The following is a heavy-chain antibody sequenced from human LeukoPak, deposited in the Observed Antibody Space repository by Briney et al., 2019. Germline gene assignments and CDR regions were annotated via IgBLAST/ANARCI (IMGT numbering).Heavy chain of an antibody. J-gene: IGHJ6*03. CDR1: GFTFSSYG. CDR3: SLQGSYYMDV. CDR2: IWYDGSNK. V-gene: IGHV3-33*01. Sequence: QPGRSLRLSCAASGFTFSSYGMHWVRQAPGKGLEWVAVIWYDGSNKYYADSVKGRFTISRDNSKNTLYLQMNSLRAEDTAVYYCSLQGSYYMDVWGKGTTVTVSS.